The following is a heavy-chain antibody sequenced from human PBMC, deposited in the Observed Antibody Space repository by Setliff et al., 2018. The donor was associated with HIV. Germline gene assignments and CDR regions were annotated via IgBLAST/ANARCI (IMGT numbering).Heavy chain of an antibody. Sequence: SETLSLTCTVSGDSISTDYWTWIRQPPGKGLEWIGYIYNSASTSYNPSIKSRVTTSVDTSKNQFSLKLSSVPAADTAVYYCARYSPSDYWGQGTLVTVSS. CDR1: GDSISTDY. D-gene: IGHD2-21*01. V-gene: IGHV4-4*09. CDR2: IYNSAST. CDR3: ARYSPSDY. J-gene: IGHJ4*02.